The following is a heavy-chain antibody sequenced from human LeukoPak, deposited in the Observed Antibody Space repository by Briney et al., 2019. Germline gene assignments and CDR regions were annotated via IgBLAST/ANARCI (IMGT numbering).Heavy chain of an antibody. CDR3: AREWGPGSSWYFDF. J-gene: IGHJ4*02. CDR1: GYTFSTYG. Sequence: GPSVTVSCKASGYTFSTYGISWVRKAPGQGLEWMGAINSGDGGTTLPQKFQGRVTLTRDTSTSTLYMELSSLRSEDTAIYYCAREWGPGSSWYFDFWGQGTLVTVSS. CDR2: INSGDGGT. D-gene: IGHD3-10*01. V-gene: IGHV1-46*01.